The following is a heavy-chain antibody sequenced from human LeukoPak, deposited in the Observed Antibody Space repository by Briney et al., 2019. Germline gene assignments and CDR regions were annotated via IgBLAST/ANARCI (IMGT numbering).Heavy chain of an antibody. CDR3: ARQRGGGWFGELVYAFDI. Sequence: SETLSLTCTVSGGSISSYYWSWIRQPPGKGLEWIGYIYYSGSTNYNPSLKSQVTISVDTSKNQFSLELSSVTAADTAVYYCARQRGGGWFGELVYAFDIWGQGTMVTVSS. D-gene: IGHD3-10*01. J-gene: IGHJ3*02. CDR2: IYYSGST. V-gene: IGHV4-59*08. CDR1: GGSISSYY.